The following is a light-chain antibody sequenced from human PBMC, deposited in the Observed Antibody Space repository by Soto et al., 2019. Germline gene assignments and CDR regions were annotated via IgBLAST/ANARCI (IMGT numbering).Light chain of an antibody. CDR3: SSFAASSTCV. CDR2: EVT. J-gene: IGLJ3*02. V-gene: IGLV2-8*01. Sequence: QSALTQPPSASGSPGQSVTISCTGTSSDVGAYNYVSWYQQHAGKAPKLVIYEVTNRPSGVPHRFXGSKSANTASLTVSGXQAEDEADYYCSSFAASSTCVFGGGTKVTVL. CDR1: SSDVGAYNY.